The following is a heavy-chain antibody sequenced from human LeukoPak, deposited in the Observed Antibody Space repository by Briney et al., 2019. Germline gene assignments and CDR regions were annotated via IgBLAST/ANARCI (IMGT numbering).Heavy chain of an antibody. V-gene: IGHV4-34*01. CDR2: INHSGST. CDR3: ARCSGIQLWSSDY. J-gene: IGHJ4*02. D-gene: IGHD5-18*01. Sequence: SSETLSLTCAVYGGPFSGNYWTWIRQPPGKGLEWIGEINHSGSTNYNPSLKSRVTISVDTSKNQFSLKLSSVTAADTAVYYCARCSGIQLWSSDYWGQGTLVTVSS. CDR1: GGPFSGNY.